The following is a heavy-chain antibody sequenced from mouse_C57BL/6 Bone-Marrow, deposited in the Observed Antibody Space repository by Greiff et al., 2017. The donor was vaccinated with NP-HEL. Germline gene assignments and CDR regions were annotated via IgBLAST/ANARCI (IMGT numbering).Heavy chain of an antibody. CDR1: GFTFSDYG. Sequence: DVKLVESGGGLVKPGGSLKLSCAASGFTFSDYGMHWVRQAPEKGLEWVAYISSGSSTIYYADTVKGRFTISRDNAKNTLFLQMTSLRSEDTAMYYCARPPYYYGSSYCWYFDVWGTGTTVTVSS. J-gene: IGHJ1*03. CDR2: ISSGSSTI. CDR3: ARPPYYYGSSYCWYFDV. D-gene: IGHD1-1*01. V-gene: IGHV5-17*01.